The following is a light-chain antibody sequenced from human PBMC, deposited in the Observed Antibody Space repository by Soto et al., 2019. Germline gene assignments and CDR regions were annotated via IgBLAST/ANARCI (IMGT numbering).Light chain of an antibody. J-gene: IGKJ1*01. V-gene: IGKV3-15*01. CDR1: QSVSNN. CDR2: GAS. Sequence: EIVMTQSPATLSVSPGERATLSCRAIQSVSNNLAWYQQKPGQAPRLLIYGASTRDTSIPARFSGSGSGTEFTLTISSLQSEDFEVYYCQHYNNWPPLTFGQGTKVEIK. CDR3: QHYNNWPPLT.